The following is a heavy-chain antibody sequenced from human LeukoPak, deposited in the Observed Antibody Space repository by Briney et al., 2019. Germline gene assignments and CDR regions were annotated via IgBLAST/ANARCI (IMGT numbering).Heavy chain of an antibody. CDR2: IIPVLGVA. J-gene: IGHJ4*02. Sequence: SVKVSCKASGGTFSTYAISWVRRAPGQGLEWMGRIIPVLGVANYAQKFQGRVTISADKSTSTAYMEVSSLRSEDTAVYYCATGIGTLWSGYYHDYWGQGTLVTVSS. V-gene: IGHV1-69*04. CDR1: GGTFSTYA. CDR3: ATGIGTLWSGYYHDY. D-gene: IGHD3-3*01.